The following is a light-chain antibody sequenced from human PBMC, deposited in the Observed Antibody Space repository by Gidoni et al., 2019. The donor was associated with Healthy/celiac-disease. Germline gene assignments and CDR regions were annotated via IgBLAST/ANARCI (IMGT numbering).Light chain of an antibody. V-gene: IGKV3-20*01. CDR3: QQYGSFRT. J-gene: IGKJ2*02. CDR2: GAS. Sequence: IVFTQSPGTLSLSPGERATLSCRASQSVSSSYLAWYQQKPGQAPRLLIYGASSRATGIPDRFSGSGSGTDFTLTISRLEPEDFAVYYCQQYGSFRTFGQXTKLEIK. CDR1: QSVSSSY.